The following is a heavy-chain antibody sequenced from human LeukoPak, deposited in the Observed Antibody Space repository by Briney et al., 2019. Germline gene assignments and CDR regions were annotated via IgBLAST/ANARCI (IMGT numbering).Heavy chain of an antibody. J-gene: IGHJ6*02. CDR2: INPNSGGT. CDR3: ARSDSIRGYYYGMDV. CDR1: GYTFTGYY. V-gene: IGHV1-2*04. Sequence: ASVKVSCKASGYTFTGYYMHWVRQAPGQGLEWMGWINPNSGGTNYAQKFQGWVTMTRDTSISTAYMELSRLRSDDTAVYYCARSDSIRGYYYGMDVWGQGTTVTVSS. D-gene: IGHD2-2*02.